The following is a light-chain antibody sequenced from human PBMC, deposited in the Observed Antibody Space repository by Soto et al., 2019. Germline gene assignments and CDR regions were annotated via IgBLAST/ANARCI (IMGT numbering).Light chain of an antibody. CDR3: QQRSNWPLT. J-gene: IGKJ4*02. Sequence: EIVLTQSPATLSLSPGERATLSCRASQSVSSDLAWYQQKPGQAPRLLIYDASNRATGIPARFSGSGSGTDFTLTISSLEPEDVADYYCQQRSNWPLTFGGGTKVEIK. CDR1: QSVSSD. V-gene: IGKV3-11*01. CDR2: DAS.